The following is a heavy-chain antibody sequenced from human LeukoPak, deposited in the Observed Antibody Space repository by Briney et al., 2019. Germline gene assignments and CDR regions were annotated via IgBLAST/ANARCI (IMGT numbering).Heavy chain of an antibody. CDR2: IYYSGST. D-gene: IGHD5-12*01. CDR1: GGSISSGDYY. Sequence: PSETLSLTCVVSGGSISSGDYYWRWIRQPPGKGLEWIGYIYYSGSTSYNPSLKSRLTISIDTSKNQFSLRLSSVTAADTAVYYCARDGVATWSESGFWGQGILVTVSS. V-gene: IGHV4-30-4*01. CDR3: ARDGVATWSESGF. J-gene: IGHJ4*02.